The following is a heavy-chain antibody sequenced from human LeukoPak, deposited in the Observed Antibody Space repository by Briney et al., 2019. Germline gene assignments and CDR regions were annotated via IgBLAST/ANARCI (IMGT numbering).Heavy chain of an antibody. CDR1: GCTFSSYA. J-gene: IGHJ4*02. CDR3: ARDGADIIVVVPAPPDY. V-gene: IGHV3-30-3*01. CDR2: ISYDGSNK. Sequence: QPGGSLRLSCAASGCTFSSYAMHWVRQAPGKGLEWVAVISYDGSNKYYADSVKGRFTISRDNSKNTLYLQMNSLRAEDTAVYYCARDGADIIVVVPAPPDYWGQGTLVTVSS. D-gene: IGHD2-21*01.